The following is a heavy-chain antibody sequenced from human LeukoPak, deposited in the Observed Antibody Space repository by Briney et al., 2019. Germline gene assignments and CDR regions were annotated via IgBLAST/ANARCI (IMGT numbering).Heavy chain of an antibody. D-gene: IGHD6-19*01. V-gene: IGHV3-30*04. CDR3: ARDQMAGPSFDY. CDR2: ISYHGRNK. Sequence: GRSLRLSCAASGFSFSNYAMHWVRQAPGKGLEWVAVISYHGRNKYFADSVKSRFTISRDNSKNTLYLQVNSLRAEDTAVYYCARDQMAGPSFDYWGQGTLVTVSS. CDR1: GFSFSNYA. J-gene: IGHJ4*02.